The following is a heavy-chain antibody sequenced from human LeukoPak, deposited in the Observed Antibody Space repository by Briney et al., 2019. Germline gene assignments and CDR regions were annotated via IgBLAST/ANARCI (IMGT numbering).Heavy chain of an antibody. D-gene: IGHD6-13*01. CDR2: IYSGGGT. CDR1: GFTVSNNF. CDR3: ARKSLGIAAAGTFFGS. J-gene: IGHJ5*02. V-gene: IGHV3-53*01. Sequence: GGSLRLSCAASGFTVSNNFVTWVRQAQGKGLEWVSIIYSGGGTDYADSVKGRFTISRDNSKNTVYLQMNSLRAEDTAVYHCARKSLGIAAAGTFFGSWGQGTLVTVSS.